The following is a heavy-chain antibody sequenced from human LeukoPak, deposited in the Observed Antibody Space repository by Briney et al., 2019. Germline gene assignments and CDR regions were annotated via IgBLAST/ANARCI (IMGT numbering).Heavy chain of an antibody. V-gene: IGHV3-23*01. CDR3: AKEGYRYGYAIDY. CDR1: GFTFSTYA. J-gene: IGHJ4*02. D-gene: IGHD5-18*01. CDR2: ISGSGGST. Sequence: GGSLRLSCAASGFTFSTYAMSGVRQAPGKGLEWVSAISGSGGSTYYADSVKGRFTISRDNSKNTLYLQMNSLRAEDTAVYYCAKEGYRYGYAIDYWGQGTLVTVSS.